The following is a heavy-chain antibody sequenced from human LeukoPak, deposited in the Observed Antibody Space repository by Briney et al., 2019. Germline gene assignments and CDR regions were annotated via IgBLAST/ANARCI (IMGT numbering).Heavy chain of an antibody. Sequence: ASVKVSCKASGYTFTGYYMHWVRQAPGQGLEWMGWINPNSGGTNYAQKFQGRVTMTRDTSISTAYMELSRLRSDDTAVYYCARIKGYYDFWSGTFDYWGQGTLVTVSS. CDR1: GYTFTGYY. CDR2: INPNSGGT. CDR3: ARIKGYYDFWSGTFDY. J-gene: IGHJ4*02. V-gene: IGHV1-2*02. D-gene: IGHD3-3*01.